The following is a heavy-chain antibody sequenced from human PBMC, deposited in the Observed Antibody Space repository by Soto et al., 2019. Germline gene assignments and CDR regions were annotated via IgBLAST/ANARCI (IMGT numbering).Heavy chain of an antibody. Sequence: SETLSLTCTVSGGSISSSSYYWGWIRQPPGKGLEWIGSIYYSGSTYYNPSLKSRVTISVDTSKNQFSLKLSSVTAADTAVYYCARHVGYYDILTGREYYFDYWGQGTLVTVSS. CDR3: ARHVGYYDILTGREYYFDY. CDR1: GGSISSSSYY. D-gene: IGHD3-9*01. V-gene: IGHV4-39*01. J-gene: IGHJ4*02. CDR2: IYYSGST.